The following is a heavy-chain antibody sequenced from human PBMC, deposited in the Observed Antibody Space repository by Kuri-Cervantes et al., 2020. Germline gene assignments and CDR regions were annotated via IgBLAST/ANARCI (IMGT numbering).Heavy chain of an antibody. CDR3: AKEGSSGAYYFDY. CDR1: GFTFSSYG. V-gene: IGHV3-30*18. J-gene: IGHJ4*02. Sequence: GGSLRLSCAASGFTFSSYGMHWVRQAPGKGLEWVAVISYDGSNKYYADSVKGRFTISRDNSENTLYLQMNSLRAEDTAVYYCAKEGSSGAYYFDYWGRGTLVTVSS. D-gene: IGHD7-27*01. CDR2: ISYDGSNK.